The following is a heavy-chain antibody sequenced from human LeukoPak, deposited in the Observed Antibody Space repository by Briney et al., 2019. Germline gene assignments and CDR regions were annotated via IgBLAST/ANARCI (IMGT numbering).Heavy chain of an antibody. D-gene: IGHD3-9*01. J-gene: IGHJ4*02. V-gene: IGHV3-30*04. CDR3: ARDEHDILTGYSPGFDY. Sequence: GSLRLSCAASGFTFSSYAMHWVRQAPGKGLEWVAVIPYDGSNKYYADSVKGRFTISRDNSKNTLYLQMNSLRAEDTAVYYCARDEHDILTGYSPGFDYWGQGTLVTVSS. CDR1: GFTFSSYA. CDR2: IPYDGSNK.